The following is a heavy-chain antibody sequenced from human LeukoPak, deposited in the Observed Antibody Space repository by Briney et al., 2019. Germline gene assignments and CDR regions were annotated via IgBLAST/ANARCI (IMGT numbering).Heavy chain of an antibody. CDR2: VSYDGSTE. J-gene: IGHJ4*02. D-gene: IGHD2-2*01. CDR1: GFTFSTYA. Sequence: GGSLRLSCAASGFTFSTYAMHWVRQAPGKGLEWVAVVSYDGSTEYYEDSGKGRFAISRDNSMNTLYLQINSLRAEDTAVYSCAKAACGSTSCHPDHWGQGTPDTVSS. CDR3: AKAACGSTSCHPDH. V-gene: IGHV3-30*18.